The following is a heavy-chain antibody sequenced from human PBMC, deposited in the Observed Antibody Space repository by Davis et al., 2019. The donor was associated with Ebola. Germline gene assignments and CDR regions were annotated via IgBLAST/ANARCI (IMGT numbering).Heavy chain of an antibody. CDR2: IRSKANSYAT. J-gene: IGHJ4*02. D-gene: IGHD6-13*01. CDR3: TSGYSSSHQGFNDY. CDR1: GFTFSGSA. V-gene: IGHV3-73*01. Sequence: GGSLRLSCAASGFTFSGSAMHWVRQASGKGLEWVGRIRSKANSYATAYAASVKGRFTISRDDSKNTAYLQMNSLKTEDTAVYYCTSGYSSSHQGFNDYWGQGTQVTVSS.